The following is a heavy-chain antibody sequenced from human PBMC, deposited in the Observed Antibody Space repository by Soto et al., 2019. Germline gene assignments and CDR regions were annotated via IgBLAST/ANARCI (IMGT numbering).Heavy chain of an antibody. V-gene: IGHV4-59*01. CDR2: IYYSGST. J-gene: IGHJ5*02. CDR1: GGSISSYY. Sequence: SETLSLTCTVSGGSISSYYWSWIRQPPGKGQEGVGNIYYSGSTNYNPSLKSRVTISIYTPKNQFSLTLSSVTAAATAVSYCARGVAAAGNTRVHWFEPWGQGTLVTVSS. CDR3: ARGVAAAGNTRVHWFEP. D-gene: IGHD6-13*01.